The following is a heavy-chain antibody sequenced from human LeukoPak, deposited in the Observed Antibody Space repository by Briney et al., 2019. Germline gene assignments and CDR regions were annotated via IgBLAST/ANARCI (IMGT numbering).Heavy chain of an antibody. D-gene: IGHD3-22*01. J-gene: IGHJ4*02. V-gene: IGHV4-39*07. CDR3: ARRAFSSGYYYFDY. Sequence: SETLSLTCDVSGGSISTDSYYWGWIRQPPGKGLEWIGNIWRSGSTYYNPSLKSRVTISVDTSKNQFSLKLSSVTAADTAVYYCARRAFSSGYYYFDYWGQGTLVTVSS. CDR1: GGSISTDSYY. CDR2: IWRSGST.